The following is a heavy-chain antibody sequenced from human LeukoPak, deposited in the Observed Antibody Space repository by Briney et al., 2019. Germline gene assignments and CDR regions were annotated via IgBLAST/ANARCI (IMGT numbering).Heavy chain of an antibody. CDR3: ARGVTTFGVLVGSSFFDY. CDR2: IYHSGST. CDR1: GDSISSSNW. V-gene: IGHV4-4*02. D-gene: IGHD3-3*01. J-gene: IGHJ4*02. Sequence: SETLSLTCAVSGDSISSSNWWNWVRPPPGKGLEWIGEIYHSGSTNYNPSLKSRVTISLDNFENQFSLKLNSVTAADTAVYFCARGVTTFGVLVGSSFFDYWGQGTLVSVSS.